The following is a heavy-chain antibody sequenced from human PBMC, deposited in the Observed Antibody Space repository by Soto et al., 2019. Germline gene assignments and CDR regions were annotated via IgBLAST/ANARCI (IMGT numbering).Heavy chain of an antibody. Sequence: EVQLLESGGGLVQPGGSLRLSCAASGLTLSSCAMRWVRQAPGKGLEWVSTISGGGGNTYYADSVKGRFTISRDNSKNTLYLQMNSLRAEDTAVYYCAKEGFLEWLSHWGQGTLVTVSS. V-gene: IGHV3-23*01. CDR3: AKEGFLEWLSH. D-gene: IGHD3-3*01. CDR2: ISGGGGNT. CDR1: GLTLSSCA. J-gene: IGHJ4*02.